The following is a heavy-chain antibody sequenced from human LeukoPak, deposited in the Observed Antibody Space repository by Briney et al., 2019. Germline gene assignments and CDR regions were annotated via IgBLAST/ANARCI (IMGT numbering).Heavy chain of an antibody. D-gene: IGHD4-17*01. V-gene: IGHV3-53*01. CDR2: IYSCGST. Sequence: GGSLRLSWAASGFTVSSNYMSWVRQAPGKGLEWVAVIYSCGSTYYADSVKGGFTISRDNSKNTLYLQMNSLRAEDTAVYYCARNPVTTKYFDYWGQGALVTVSS. J-gene: IGHJ4*02. CDR3: ARNPVTTKYFDY. CDR1: GFTVSSNY.